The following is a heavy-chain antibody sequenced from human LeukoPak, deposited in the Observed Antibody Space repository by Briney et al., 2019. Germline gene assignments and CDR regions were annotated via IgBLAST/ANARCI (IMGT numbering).Heavy chain of an antibody. J-gene: IGHJ6*03. Sequence: ASVKVSCKTSGYTFTNYDINWVRQATGQGLEWMGWINPKSGRTGYAQKFQGRVTFTRNTSISTAYMELNNLRSDDTAVYYCARGRDDFWSGMRYYYYYMDVWGKGTTVTVSS. CDR2: INPKSGRT. CDR1: GYTFTNYD. V-gene: IGHV1-8*03. CDR3: ARGRDDFWSGMRYYYYYMDV. D-gene: IGHD3-3*01.